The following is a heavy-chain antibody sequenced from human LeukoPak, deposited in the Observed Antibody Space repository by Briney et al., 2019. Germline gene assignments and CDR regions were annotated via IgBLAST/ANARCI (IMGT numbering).Heavy chain of an antibody. CDR2: ISPYTGNT. D-gene: IGHD2-15*01. CDR3: AMPCSGGSCYSGDAFDI. J-gene: IGHJ3*02. Sequence: ASVKVSCKASGYTFTSYGISWVRQAPGQGLEWMGWISPYTGNTNSAETFQDRVTMTTDTSTSTAYMELRSLRSDDTAVYYCAMPCSGGSCYSGDAFDIWGQGTMVTVSS. CDR1: GYTFTSYG. V-gene: IGHV1-18*01.